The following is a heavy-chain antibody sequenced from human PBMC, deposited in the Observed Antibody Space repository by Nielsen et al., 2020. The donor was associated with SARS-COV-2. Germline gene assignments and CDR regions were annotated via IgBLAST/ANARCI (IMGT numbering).Heavy chain of an antibody. CDR3: AKTGTRGLDAFDI. Sequence: SLKISCAASGFTFDDYAMHWVRQAPGKGLEWVSGISWNSGSIGYADSVKGRFTISRDNSKNTLYLQMNSLRAEDTAVYYCAKTGTRGLDAFDIWGQGTMVTVSS. CDR1: GFTFDDYA. CDR2: ISWNSGSI. J-gene: IGHJ3*02. D-gene: IGHD1-1*01. V-gene: IGHV3-9*01.